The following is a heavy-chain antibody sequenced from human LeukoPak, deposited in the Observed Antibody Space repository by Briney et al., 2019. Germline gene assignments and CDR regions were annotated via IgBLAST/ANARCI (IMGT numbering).Heavy chain of an antibody. CDR1: GVSFSGYY. Sequence: SETLSLTCAVYGVSFSGYYWSWIRQPPGKGLEWIGEINHSGSTNYNPSLKSRVTISVDTSKNQFSLKLSSVTAADTAVYYCARVPGSLFYYYGMDVWGQGTTVTVSS. V-gene: IGHV4-34*01. J-gene: IGHJ6*02. CDR2: INHSGST. D-gene: IGHD3-10*01. CDR3: ARVPGSLFYYYGMDV.